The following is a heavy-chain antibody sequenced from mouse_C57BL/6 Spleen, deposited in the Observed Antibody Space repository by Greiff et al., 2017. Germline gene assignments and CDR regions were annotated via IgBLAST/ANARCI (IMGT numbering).Heavy chain of an antibody. J-gene: IGHJ1*03. D-gene: IGHD1-1*01. CDR2: IYPGSGST. CDR1: GYTFTSYW. V-gene: IGHV1-55*01. CDR3: ARSPTYGSSYGWYFDV. Sequence: QVQLKQPGAELVKPGASVKMSCKASGYTFTSYWITWVKQRPGQGLEWIGDIYPGSGSTNYNEKFKSKATLTVDTSSSTAYMQLSSLTSEDSAVYYCARSPTYGSSYGWYFDVWGTGTTVTVSS.